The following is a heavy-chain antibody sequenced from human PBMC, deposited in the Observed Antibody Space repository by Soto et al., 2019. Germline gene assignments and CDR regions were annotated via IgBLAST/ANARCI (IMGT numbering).Heavy chain of an antibody. D-gene: IGHD3-3*01. Sequence: SETLSLTCTVSGGSISSGGYYWSWIRQHPGKGLEWIGYIYYSGSTYYNPSLKSRVTISVDTSKNQFSLKLSSVTAADTAVYYCARGREWRGGMDVWGQGTTVTVSS. CDR2: IYYSGST. V-gene: IGHV4-31*03. CDR1: GGSISSGGYY. CDR3: ARGREWRGGMDV. J-gene: IGHJ6*02.